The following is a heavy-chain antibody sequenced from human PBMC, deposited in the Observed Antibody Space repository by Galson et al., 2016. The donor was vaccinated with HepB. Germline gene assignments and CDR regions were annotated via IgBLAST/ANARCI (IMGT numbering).Heavy chain of an antibody. CDR2: TYYKSNWYY. J-gene: IGHJ4*02. D-gene: IGHD1-26*01. Sequence: AISGDSVSSNSANWHWIRQSPSRGLEWLGRTYYKSNWYYDYAVSVKSRITINPDTSKNQFSLQLNSVTPEDTAVYYCTRSSPFNTGTFDFWGQGTLVTASS. V-gene: IGHV6-1*01. CDR3: TRSSPFNTGTFDF. CDR1: GDSVSSNSAN.